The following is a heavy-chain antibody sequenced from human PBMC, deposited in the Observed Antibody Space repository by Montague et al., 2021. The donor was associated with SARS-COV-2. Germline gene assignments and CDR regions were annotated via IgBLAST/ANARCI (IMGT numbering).Heavy chain of an antibody. Sequence: SLRLSCAASGFYFSYAMHWVRQAPGKGLEWVALISNDGSNKHYADSVKGRFTISRDNSMSTLYPQMNSLRTEDTAVYYCARESGSFHDGGYFDYWGQGSLVTVSS. CDR3: ARESGSFHDGGYFDY. CDR1: GFYFSYA. D-gene: IGHD1-26*01. J-gene: IGHJ4*02. CDR2: ISNDGSNK. V-gene: IGHV3-30*04.